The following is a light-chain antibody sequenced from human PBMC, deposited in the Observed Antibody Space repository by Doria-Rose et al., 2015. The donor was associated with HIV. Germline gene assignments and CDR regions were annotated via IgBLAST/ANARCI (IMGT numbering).Light chain of an antibody. CDR3: HQYGTSWT. V-gene: IGKV3-20*01. CDR1: QSFSSTY. Sequence: EIVLTQSPGTLSLSPGERATLSCRASQSFSSTYLAWYQQKPGQAHSLLIYDGSTRATGIPDRFSGSGSGTDFTLTINRLEPEDFALYYCHQYGTSWTFGQGTKVEI. CDR2: DGS. J-gene: IGKJ1*01.